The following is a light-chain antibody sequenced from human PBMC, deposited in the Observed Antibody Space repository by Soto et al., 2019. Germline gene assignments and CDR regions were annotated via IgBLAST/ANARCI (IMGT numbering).Light chain of an antibody. CDR1: QSVSSSY. J-gene: IGKJ1*01. CDR3: RQYGSFWT. V-gene: IGKV3-20*01. CDR2: GAS. Sequence: EIVLTQSPGTLSLSPGERATLSCRASQSVSSSYLAWYQQKPGQAPRLLIYGASSRATGIPDRFSGSGSGTDFTLTISRLEPEDFAVYYCRQYGSFWTFGQGTKVEIK.